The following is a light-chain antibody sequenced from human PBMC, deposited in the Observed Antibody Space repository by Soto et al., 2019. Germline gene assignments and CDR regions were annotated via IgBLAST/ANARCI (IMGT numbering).Light chain of an antibody. Sequence: IQGTQSPSSLSSSVGDRVTITCLSSQDISRYLAWYQQNPGKAPKLLIHSASTLQSGVPLRFSGSGSGTDFTLSISSLQPEDFATYYCQQLNSHPLTFGGGTKVDIK. CDR2: SAS. CDR3: QQLNSHPLT. J-gene: IGKJ4*01. V-gene: IGKV1-9*01. CDR1: QDISRY.